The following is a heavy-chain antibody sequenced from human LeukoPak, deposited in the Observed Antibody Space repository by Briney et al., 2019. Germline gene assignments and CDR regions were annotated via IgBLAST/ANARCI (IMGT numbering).Heavy chain of an antibody. Sequence: TGGSLRLSCAASGFIFSSYSMNWVRQAPGKGLEGISYISGSSGIIKYADSVKSRFTISRDNVRNSLYLQMNSLRAEDTAMYYCARDAGNSGYGCDLWGQGTLVTVSS. J-gene: IGHJ5*02. CDR3: ARDAGNSGYGCDL. CDR2: ISGSSGII. V-gene: IGHV3-48*01. D-gene: IGHD5-12*01. CDR1: GFIFSSYS.